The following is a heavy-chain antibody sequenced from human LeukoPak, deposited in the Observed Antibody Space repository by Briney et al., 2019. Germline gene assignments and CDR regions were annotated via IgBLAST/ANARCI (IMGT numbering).Heavy chain of an antibody. CDR2: ISSSSSYI. CDR3: AALGGYDSSPAYY. CDR1: GFTFSSYS. D-gene: IGHD3-22*01. Sequence: GGSLRLSCAASGFTFSSYSMNWVRQAPGKGLEWVSSISSSSSYIYYADSVKGRFTISRDNAKSSLYLQMNSLRAEDTAVYYCAALGGYDSSPAYYWGQGTLVTVSS. V-gene: IGHV3-21*01. J-gene: IGHJ4*02.